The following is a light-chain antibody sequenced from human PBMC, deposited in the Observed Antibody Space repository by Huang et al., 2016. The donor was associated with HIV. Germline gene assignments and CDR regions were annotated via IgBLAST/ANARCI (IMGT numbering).Light chain of an antibody. V-gene: IGKV3-20*01. Sequence: EIVLTQSPGTLSLSPGERATLSCRASQSVSSSFLAWYQQRPGQPPRLLSYGASSRATGIPDRFSGSGSGTDFTLTISRLEPEDFAVYYCQQYGSSPPLTFGGGTKVEIK. CDR2: GAS. J-gene: IGKJ4*01. CDR3: QQYGSSPPLT. CDR1: QSVSSSF.